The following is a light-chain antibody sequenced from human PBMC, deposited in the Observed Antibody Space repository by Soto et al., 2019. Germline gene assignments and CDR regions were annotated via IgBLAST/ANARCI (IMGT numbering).Light chain of an antibody. CDR1: QSISSR. V-gene: IGKV1-5*03. CDR3: QQYPSFSRT. Sequence: DIQMTQSPSTLSASVGDRVTITCRASQSISSRLAWCQQKPGKAPKLLIYKASNLDSGVPSRFSGSGSGTEFTLTISSLQPDDFATYYCQQYPSFSRTFGQGTKVDIK. J-gene: IGKJ1*01. CDR2: KAS.